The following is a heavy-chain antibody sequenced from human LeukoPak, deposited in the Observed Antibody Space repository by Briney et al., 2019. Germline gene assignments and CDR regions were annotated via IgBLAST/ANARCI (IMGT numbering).Heavy chain of an antibody. D-gene: IGHD3-9*01. J-gene: IGHJ5*02. CDR2: MNPNSGNT. CDR1: GYTFTSYD. V-gene: IGHV1-8*01. Sequence: ASVKVSCKASGYTFTSYDINWVRQATGQGLEWMGWMNPNSGNTGYAQKFQGRVTMTRNTSISTANMELSSLRSEDTAVYYCASQDDILTGYSSWGQGTLVTVSS. CDR3: ASQDDILTGYSS.